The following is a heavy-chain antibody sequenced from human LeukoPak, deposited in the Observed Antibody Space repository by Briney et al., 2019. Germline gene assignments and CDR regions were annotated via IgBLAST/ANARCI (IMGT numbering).Heavy chain of an antibody. CDR1: GYTFTGYY. D-gene: IGHD2-2*01. V-gene: IGHV1-2*02. Sequence: GASVKVSCKASGYTFTGYYMHWVRQAPGQGLEWMGWINPNSGGTNYAQKFQGRVTMTRDTSISTAYMELSRLRSDDTAVYYCAREGCSSTSCYGALWYYYYYMDVWGKGTTVTVSS. CDR2: INPNSGGT. J-gene: IGHJ6*03. CDR3: AREGCSSTSCYGALWYYYYYMDV.